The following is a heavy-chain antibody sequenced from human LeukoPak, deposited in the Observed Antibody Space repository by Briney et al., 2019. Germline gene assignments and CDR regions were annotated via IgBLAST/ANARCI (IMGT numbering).Heavy chain of an antibody. CDR3: ASYPSPYYYDSSGRTGYFDY. V-gene: IGHV4-39*01. CDR2: IYYSGST. D-gene: IGHD3-22*01. J-gene: IGHJ4*02. CDR1: GGSISSSSYY. Sequence: PSETLSLTCTVSGGSISSSSYYWGWIRQPPGKGLEWIGSIYYSGSTYYNPSLKSRVTISVDTSKNQFSLKLSSVTAADTAVYYCASYPSPYYYDSSGRTGYFDYWGQGTLVTVSS.